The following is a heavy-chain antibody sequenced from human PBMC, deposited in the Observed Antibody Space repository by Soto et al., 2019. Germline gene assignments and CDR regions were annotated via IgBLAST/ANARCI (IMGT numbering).Heavy chain of an antibody. D-gene: IGHD3-22*01. CDR1: GFTLSSYS. CDR2: ISGSGGST. V-gene: IGHV3-23*01. J-gene: IGHJ1*01. CDR3: AKAGPYYYDSRGSSH. Sequence: PGRALRPSCAASGFTLSSYSMGLVPPAPGKGLEWVSAISGSGGSTYYADSVKGRFTISRDNSKNTLYLQMNSLRAEDTAVYYCAKAGPYYYDSRGSSHLGQGTLVTVSS.